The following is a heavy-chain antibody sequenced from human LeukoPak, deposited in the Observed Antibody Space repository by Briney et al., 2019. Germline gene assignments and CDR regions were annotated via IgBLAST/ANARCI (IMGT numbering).Heavy chain of an antibody. J-gene: IGHJ4*02. CDR1: GFTFSSYV. CDR2: IRYDGSNK. CDR3: ARGKSGSYGTKGY. V-gene: IGHV3-30*02. D-gene: IGHD1-26*01. Sequence: GGSLRLSCAASGFTFSSYVMHWVRQAPGKGLEWVAFIRYDGSNKYYADSVKGRFTISRDNSKNTLYLQMNSLRVEDTAVYYCARGKSGSYGTKGYWGQGTLVTVSS.